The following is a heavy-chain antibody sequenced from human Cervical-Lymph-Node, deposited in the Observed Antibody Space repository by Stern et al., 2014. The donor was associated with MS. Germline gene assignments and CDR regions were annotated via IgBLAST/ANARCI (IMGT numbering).Heavy chain of an antibody. V-gene: IGHV3-73*01. CDR1: GFTFRASV. J-gene: IGHJ3*02. Sequence: EVKLGESGGGLVQPGGSLKVSCAASGFTFRASVIHWVRQAPGKGLEWVGRIRNKGKNYATAYAVSVKGRFTISRDDSKNTAYLHMSSLKVEDTAVYYCAPSSAIWGRGTMVTVSS. CDR3: APSSAI. CDR2: IRNKGKNYAT.